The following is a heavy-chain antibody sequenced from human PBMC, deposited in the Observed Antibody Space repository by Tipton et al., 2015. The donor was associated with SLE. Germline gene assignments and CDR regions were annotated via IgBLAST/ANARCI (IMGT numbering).Heavy chain of an antibody. CDR2: IYSSGST. CDR3: ARGLRFLEWLSSHYMDV. J-gene: IGHJ6*03. V-gene: IGHV4-61*02. Sequence: TLSLTCTVSGGSINSDDYHWSWIRQPAGAGLEWIGRIYSSGSTNYNPSLKSRVTISVDTSKNQFSLNLSSVTAADTAVYYCARGLRFLEWLSSHYMDVWGKGTTVTVSS. CDR1: GGSINSDDYH. D-gene: IGHD3-3*01.